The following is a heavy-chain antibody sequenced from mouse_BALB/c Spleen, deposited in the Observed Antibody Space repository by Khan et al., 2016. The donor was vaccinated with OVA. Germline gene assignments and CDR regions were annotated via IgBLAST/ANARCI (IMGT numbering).Heavy chain of an antibody. CDR1: GFSLTNYG. CDR3: ARQPYYHYNIMDY. V-gene: IGHV2-6-1*01. D-gene: IGHD2-10*01. CDR2: IWHDGST. Sequence: QMQLEESGPGLVAPSQSLSITCTISGFSLTNYGVHWVRQPPGKGLEWMVVIWHDGSTTYNSALKSRLTISKDKYKSHVFLKMNSLQTDDTAMYFGARQPYYHYNIMDYWGQGTSVTVSS. J-gene: IGHJ4*01.